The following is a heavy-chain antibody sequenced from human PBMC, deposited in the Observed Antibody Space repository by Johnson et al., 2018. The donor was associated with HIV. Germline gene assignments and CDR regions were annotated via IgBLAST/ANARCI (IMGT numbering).Heavy chain of an antibody. CDR1: GFTVSSNY. V-gene: IGHV3-66*02. CDR3: ARDATAAGARTFDS. CDR2: IYSGGST. J-gene: IGHJ3*02. Sequence: VQLVESGGGVVQPGGSLRLSCAASGFTVSSNYMSWVRQTPGKGLEWVSVIYSGGSTYYADSVKGRFTISRDNTKNTLYVQMNSLRAEDTAVYFCARDATAAGARTFDSWGQGTMVTVSS. D-gene: IGHD6-13*01.